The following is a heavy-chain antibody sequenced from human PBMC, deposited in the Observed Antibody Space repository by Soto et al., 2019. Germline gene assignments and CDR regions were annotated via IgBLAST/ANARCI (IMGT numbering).Heavy chain of an antibody. CDR3: AGRLYCSGGSCYHLGPYNWFDP. CDR2: INHSGST. D-gene: IGHD2-15*01. CDR1: GGSFSGYY. Sequence: SETLSLTCAVYGGSFSGYYWSWIRQPPGKGLEWIGEINHSGSTNYNPSLKSRVTISVDTSKNQFSLKLSSVTAADTAVYYCAGRLYCSGGSCYHLGPYNWFDPWGQGTLVTVS. J-gene: IGHJ5*02. V-gene: IGHV4-34*01.